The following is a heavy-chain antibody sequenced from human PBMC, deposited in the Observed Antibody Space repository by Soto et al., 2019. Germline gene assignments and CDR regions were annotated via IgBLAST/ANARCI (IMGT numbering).Heavy chain of an antibody. J-gene: IGHJ4*02. CDR2: ISYDGSNK. V-gene: IGHV3-30*18. Sequence: QVQLVESGGGVVQPGRSLRLSCAASGFTFSSYGMHWVRQAPGKGLEWVAVISYDGSNKYYADSVKGRFTISRDNSKNTLYLQMNSRRAEDTAVYYCAKLRWNDYFDYWGQGTLVTVSS. CDR1: GFTFSSYG. CDR3: AKLRWNDYFDY. D-gene: IGHD1-1*01.